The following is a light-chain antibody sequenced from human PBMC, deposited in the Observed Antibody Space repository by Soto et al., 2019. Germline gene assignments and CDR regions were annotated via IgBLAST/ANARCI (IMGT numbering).Light chain of an antibody. J-gene: IGKJ4*01. CDR3: QQYNSYSALT. Sequence: DIQMTQSPSTLSASVGDRVTITCRASQTINSWLAWYQQKPVEAPKLLIYKASTLHSGVPSRFSGSGSGTEFTLTISCLQPDDFATYYCQQYNSYSALTFGGGTKVEIK. CDR1: QTINSW. CDR2: KAS. V-gene: IGKV1-5*03.